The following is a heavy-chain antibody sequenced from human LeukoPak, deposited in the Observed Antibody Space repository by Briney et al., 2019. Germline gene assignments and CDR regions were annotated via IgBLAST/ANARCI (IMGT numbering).Heavy chain of an antibody. D-gene: IGHD3-16*01. V-gene: IGHV4-38-2*02. Sequence: SETLSLTCTVSGYSISSGYYWGWIRQPPGKGLEWIGSIYYSGSTYYNPSLKSRVTISVDTSKNQFSLKLSSVTAADTAVYYCARLGITNDYDYWGRGTLVTVSS. CDR3: ARLGITNDYDY. CDR1: GYSISSGYY. CDR2: IYYSGST. J-gene: IGHJ4*02.